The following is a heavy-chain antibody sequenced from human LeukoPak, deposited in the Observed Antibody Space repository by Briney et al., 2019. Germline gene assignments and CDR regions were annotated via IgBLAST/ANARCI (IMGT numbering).Heavy chain of an antibody. D-gene: IGHD4-17*01. J-gene: IGHJ3*02. CDR1: GFTFSSYG. Sequence: GGSLRLSCAASGFTFSSYGMQWGCQAPGKGLEWVAVIWYDVNHKYYADSVKDRFIISRDNSKNTLYLQMNSLRSEDTAKYYCARPYGDYARGSLDIWGQGTMVTVSS. CDR3: ARPYGDYARGSLDI. CDR2: IWYDVNHK. V-gene: IGHV3-33*01.